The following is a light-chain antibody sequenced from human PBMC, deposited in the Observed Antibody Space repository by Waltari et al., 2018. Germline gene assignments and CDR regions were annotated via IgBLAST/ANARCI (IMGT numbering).Light chain of an antibody. V-gene: IGLV2-8*01. Sequence: QSALTQPPSASWSPGQSVSISCTGTSSDIGAYNYVSWYQKHPGKAPQLMISELRKRPSGVPDRVSGSKSRSTASLTVAGLQAEDEADYYCAAYAGNNNFVFGSGTKVTVL. CDR3: AAYAGNNNFV. J-gene: IGLJ1*01. CDR1: SSDIGAYNY. CDR2: ELR.